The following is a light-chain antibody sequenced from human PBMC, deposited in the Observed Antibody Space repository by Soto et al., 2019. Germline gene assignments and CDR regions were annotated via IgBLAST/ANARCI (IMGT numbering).Light chain of an antibody. J-gene: IGLJ2*01. CDR3: AAWDDSLNAVV. V-gene: IGLV1-44*01. Sequence: QSVLTQPPSASGTPGQRVTISCSGTPSNIGGHAVNWYQQFPGTAPKRLIFSSDRRPSGVPDRFSGSKSGTSASLAISGLQSEDEADYSCAAWDDSLNAVVFGGGTKLTVL. CDR1: PSNIGGHA. CDR2: SSD.